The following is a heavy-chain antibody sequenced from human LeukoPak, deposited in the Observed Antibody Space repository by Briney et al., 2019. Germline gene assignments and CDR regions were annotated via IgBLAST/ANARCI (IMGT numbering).Heavy chain of an antibody. V-gene: IGHV4-38-2*02. CDR3: ARRRKPAYPYYYDSSGYYRRITHFDY. CDR2: MYHSGST. Sequence: PSETLSLTCSVSGYSISSAYYWGWIRQPPGKGLEWIGTMYHSGSTNYNPSLKSRVTISVDTSKNQFSLKLSSVTAADTAVYYCARRRKPAYPYYYDSSGYYRRITHFDYWGQGTLVTVSS. D-gene: IGHD3-22*01. J-gene: IGHJ4*02. CDR1: GYSISSAYY.